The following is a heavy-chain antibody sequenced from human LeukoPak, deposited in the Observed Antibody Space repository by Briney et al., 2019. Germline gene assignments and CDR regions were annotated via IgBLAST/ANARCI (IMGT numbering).Heavy chain of an antibody. J-gene: IGHJ3*02. V-gene: IGHV3-23*01. CDR3: AKQVGATTNDAFDI. D-gene: IGHD1-26*01. CDR1: GFTFTTYA. Sequence: GGSLRLSCAASGFTFTTYAMTWVRQAPGKGLEWVSTFTGSGGSTYYADSVKGRFTISRDNSKNTLYLQMNSLRAEDTAVYYCAKQVGATTNDAFDIWGQGTMVTVSS. CDR2: FTGSGGST.